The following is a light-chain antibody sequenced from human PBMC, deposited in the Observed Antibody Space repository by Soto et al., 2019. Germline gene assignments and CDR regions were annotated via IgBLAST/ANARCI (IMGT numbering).Light chain of an antibody. CDR2: DAS. CDR3: QQYTSYPLT. V-gene: IGKV1-16*02. J-gene: IGKJ4*01. Sequence: DIQMTQSPSSLSASIGDRVTITCRASQGIGIYLAWFQQKPGNAPKSLIYDASNLQSGVPSKFSGSGYGTVFTLTITSLQPEDFATYYCQQYTSYPLTFGGGTRVEI. CDR1: QGIGIY.